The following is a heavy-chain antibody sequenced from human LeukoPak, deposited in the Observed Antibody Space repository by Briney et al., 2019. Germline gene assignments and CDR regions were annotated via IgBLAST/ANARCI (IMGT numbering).Heavy chain of an antibody. CDR3: AKCSGSSCYGLDY. Sequence: GRSLRLSCAASGFTFSSYGMHWVRQAPGKGLEWVAVISYDGSNKYYADSVKGRFTISRDNSKNTLYLQMNSLRAEDTAVYYCAKCSGSSCYGLDYWGQGTLVTVSS. D-gene: IGHD2-15*01. CDR1: GFTFSSYG. J-gene: IGHJ4*02. V-gene: IGHV3-30*18. CDR2: ISYDGSNK.